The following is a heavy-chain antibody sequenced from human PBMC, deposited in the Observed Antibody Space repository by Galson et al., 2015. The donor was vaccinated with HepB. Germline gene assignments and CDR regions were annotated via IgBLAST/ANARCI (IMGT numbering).Heavy chain of an antibody. CDR1: GDNFTNYY. Sequence: QSGAEVKKPGESLKISCKGSGDNFTNYYIGWVRQMPGKGLEWMGIIYPGDSDARYSPSFQGQVSISADKSISAAYLQWSSLKASDTAMYYCARHKVEMATIDAFDIWGQGTMVTVSS. CDR2: IYPGDSDA. D-gene: IGHD5-24*01. J-gene: IGHJ3*02. V-gene: IGHV5-51*03. CDR3: ARHKVEMATIDAFDI.